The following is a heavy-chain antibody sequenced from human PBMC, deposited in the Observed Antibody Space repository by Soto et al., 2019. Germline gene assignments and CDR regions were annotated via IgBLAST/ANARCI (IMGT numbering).Heavy chain of an antibody. Sequence: ASVKVSCKASGYTFTGYYIHWVRQAPGQGLEWMGWVSPNSGGANSALKFHGRVTMTRDTSISTVYMELSRLRSDDTAVYYCARMSRLPKSRPIFDYWGQGTLVTVSS. CDR1: GYTFTGYY. CDR3: ARMSRLPKSRPIFDY. J-gene: IGHJ4*02. CDR2: VSPNSGGA. D-gene: IGHD5-12*01. V-gene: IGHV1-2*02.